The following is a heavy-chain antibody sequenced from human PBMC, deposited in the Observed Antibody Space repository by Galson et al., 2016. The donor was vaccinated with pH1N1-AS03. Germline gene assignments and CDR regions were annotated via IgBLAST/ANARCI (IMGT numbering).Heavy chain of an antibody. CDR2: INANGGTV. CDR1: GSTFSNYY. CDR3: ARDGRRVRELDRRDYYYYYYMDV. D-gene: IGHD3-16*01. V-gene: IGHV1-46*04. Sequence: SVKVSCKASGSTFSNYYVHWVRQAPGQGLEWMGIINANGGTVMYAKKMKGRVIMTRDRSTSTVNMELRSLTAEDTAVYYCARDGRRVRELDRRDYYYYYYMDVWGKGTTVTVSS. J-gene: IGHJ6*03.